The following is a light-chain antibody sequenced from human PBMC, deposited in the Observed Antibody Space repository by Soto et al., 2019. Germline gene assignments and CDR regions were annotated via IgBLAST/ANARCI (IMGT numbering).Light chain of an antibody. CDR3: QQYNNWPLT. CDR2: AVS. CDR1: QSVRNN. V-gene: IGKV3-15*01. J-gene: IGKJ4*01. Sequence: EIVMTQSPVTLSVSPGEGATLFCRASQSVRNNLAWYQQKPGLAPRLLIYAVSTRATGVPARFSGSGSGTEFTLTISSLQSEDFAVYYCQQYNNWPLTFGGGTKVEIK.